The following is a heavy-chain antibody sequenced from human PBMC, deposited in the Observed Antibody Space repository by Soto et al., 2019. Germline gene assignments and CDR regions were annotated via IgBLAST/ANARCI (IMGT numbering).Heavy chain of an antibody. Sequence: GGSLRLSCAASGFTFSSYAMNWVRQAPGKGLEWVSTIRTSGGSTLYADSVKGRFTISRDNSKNMVSLQMNTLRPEDTAVYYCAKAATPIVGDRPFDHWGQGTRVTVSS. CDR2: IRTSGGST. V-gene: IGHV3-23*01. J-gene: IGHJ4*02. CDR3: AKAATPIVGDRPFDH. D-gene: IGHD1-26*01. CDR1: GFTFSSYA.